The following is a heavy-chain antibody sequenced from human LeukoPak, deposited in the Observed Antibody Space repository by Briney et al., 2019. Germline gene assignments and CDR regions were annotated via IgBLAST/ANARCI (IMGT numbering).Heavy chain of an antibody. J-gene: IGHJ3*02. CDR3: VMVRGERDAFDI. D-gene: IGHD3-10*01. Sequence: AESLMISCKGSGYSFTSYWIGWVRQMPRKGLEWMGIIYPGDSDTRYNPSFQGRVTISADKSISTAYLQWSSMKASDTAMYYCVMVRGERDAFDIWGQGTMVTVSS. CDR1: GYSFTSYW. V-gene: IGHV5-51*01. CDR2: IYPGDSDT.